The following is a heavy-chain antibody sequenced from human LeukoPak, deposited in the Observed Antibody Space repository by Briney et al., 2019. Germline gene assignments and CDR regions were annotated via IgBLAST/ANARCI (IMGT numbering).Heavy chain of an antibody. Sequence: GRSLRLSCAASGFTFSKYAMSWVRQAPGQGLEWVTGISGIGDRTKYADSVKGRIDISRDNSKSTLFLQMDSLRAEDTAIYYCANYYDSSGYWDYWGQGTLVTVSS. D-gene: IGHD3-22*01. CDR3: ANYYDSSGYWDY. CDR1: GFTFSKYA. J-gene: IGHJ4*02. CDR2: ISGIGDRT. V-gene: IGHV3-23*01.